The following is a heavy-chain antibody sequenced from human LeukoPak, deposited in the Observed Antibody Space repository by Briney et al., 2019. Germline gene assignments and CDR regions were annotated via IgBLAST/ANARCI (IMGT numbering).Heavy chain of an antibody. D-gene: IGHD4-23*01. J-gene: IGHJ3*02. CDR3: ARGRGNFKTNAFDI. CDR2: INPNSGGT. Sequence: GASVKVSCKASGYTFTGYYMHWVRQAPGQGLEWMGWINPNSGGTNYAQKFQGRVTMTRDTSISTAYMELSSLRSEDTAVCYCARGRGNFKTNAFDIWGQGTMVTVSS. V-gene: IGHV1-2*02. CDR1: GYTFTGYY.